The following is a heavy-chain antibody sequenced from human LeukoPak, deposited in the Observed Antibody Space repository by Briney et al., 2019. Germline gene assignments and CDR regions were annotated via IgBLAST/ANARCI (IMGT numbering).Heavy chain of an antibody. J-gene: IGHJ5*02. CDR3: ARGTMFDP. V-gene: IGHV4-38-2*02. Sequence: SETLSLTCTVPGYSISSGYHWGWIRQPPGKGLEWIGSIYHSGSTYYNPSLKSRVTISVDTSKNQFSLKLSSVTAADTAVYYCARGTMFDPWGQGTLVTVSS. CDR2: IYHSGST. CDR1: GYSISSGYH. D-gene: IGHD3-3*01.